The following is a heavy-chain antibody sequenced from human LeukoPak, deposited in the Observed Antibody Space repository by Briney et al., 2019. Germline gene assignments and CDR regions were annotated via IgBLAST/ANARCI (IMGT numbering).Heavy chain of an antibody. CDR2: ISAYNGNT. CDR1: GYTFTSYG. CDR3: ARVALEDIVVVPAAYYYYGMDV. D-gene: IGHD2-2*01. J-gene: IGHJ6*04. Sequence: ASVKVSCKASGYTFTSYGISWVRQAPGQGLEWMGWISAYNGNTNYAQKLQGRVTMTTDTSTSTAYMELRSLRSDDTAVYYCARVALEDIVVVPAAYYYYGMDVWGKGTTVTVSS. V-gene: IGHV1-18*04.